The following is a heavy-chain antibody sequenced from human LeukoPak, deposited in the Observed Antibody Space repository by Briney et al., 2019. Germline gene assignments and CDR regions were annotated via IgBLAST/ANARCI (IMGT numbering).Heavy chain of an antibody. CDR3: ARSGGNLDC. Sequence: GGSLRLSCTTSGFTFGDYGMSWFRQAPGRGLEWVSFIRSKTYTGATDYAASVKGRFVISRDDSESIAYLQMNSLRAEDTAVYYCARSGGNLDCWGQGSLVTVSS. J-gene: IGHJ4*02. CDR1: GFTFGDYG. V-gene: IGHV3-49*03. D-gene: IGHD4-23*01. CDR2: IRSKTYTGAT.